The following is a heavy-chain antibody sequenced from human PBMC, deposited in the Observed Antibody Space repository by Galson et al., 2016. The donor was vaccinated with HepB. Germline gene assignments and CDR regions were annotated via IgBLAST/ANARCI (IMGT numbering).Heavy chain of an antibody. J-gene: IGHJ4*02. CDR3: ARDLAPLHYYDNSVEGDY. D-gene: IGHD3-22*01. Sequence: SLRLSCAGSGFTFSSNWMSWVRQAPGKGLEWVANIKEDRSDKYYVDSAKGRFIISRDNAKNSLYLQMNSLRAEDTAVYYCARDLAPLHYYDNSVEGDYWGLGALVTVSS. V-gene: IGHV3-7*01. CDR2: IKEDRSDK. CDR1: GFTFSSNW.